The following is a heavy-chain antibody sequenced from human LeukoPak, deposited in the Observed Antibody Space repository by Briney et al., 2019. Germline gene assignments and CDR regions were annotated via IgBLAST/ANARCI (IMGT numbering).Heavy chain of an antibody. CDR2: ISSSGSTI. V-gene: IGHV3-48*03. CDR1: GFTFSSYE. Sequence: GSLRLSCAASGFTFSSYEMNWVRQAPGKGLEWVSYISSSGSTIYYADSVKGRFTISRDNSKNTLYLQMNSLRAEDTAVYYCARVARLRSDYFDYWGQGTLVTVSS. J-gene: IGHJ4*02. D-gene: IGHD5-12*01. CDR3: ARVARLRSDYFDY.